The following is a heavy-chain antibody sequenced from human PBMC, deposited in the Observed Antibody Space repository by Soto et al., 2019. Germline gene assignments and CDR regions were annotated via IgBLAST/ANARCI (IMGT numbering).Heavy chain of an antibody. V-gene: IGHV4-59*01. CDR3: AGYGSGSYYKAYYYYMDV. CDR2: IYYSGST. J-gene: IGHJ6*03. Sequence: SETLSLTCTVSGGSISSYYWSWIRQPPGKGLEWIGYIYYSGSTYYNPSLKSRVTISVDTSKNQFSLKLSSVTAADTAVYYCAGYGSGSYYKAYYYYMDVWGKGTTVTVSS. CDR1: GGSISSYY. D-gene: IGHD3-10*01.